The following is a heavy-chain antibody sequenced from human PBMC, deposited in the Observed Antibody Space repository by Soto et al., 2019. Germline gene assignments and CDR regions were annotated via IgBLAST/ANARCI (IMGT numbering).Heavy chain of an antibody. D-gene: IGHD4-17*01. CDR3: ARGALRWSTSWDFDY. CDR1: GGSVSSGSYY. J-gene: IGHJ4*02. Sequence: ETLSLTCTVSGGSVSSGSYYWSWIRQPPGKGLEWIGYIYYSGSTYYNPSLKSRVTISVDRSKNQFSLNLSSVTAADTAMYYCARGALRWSTSWDFDYWGQGTLAT. V-gene: IGHV4-61*01. CDR2: IYYSGST.